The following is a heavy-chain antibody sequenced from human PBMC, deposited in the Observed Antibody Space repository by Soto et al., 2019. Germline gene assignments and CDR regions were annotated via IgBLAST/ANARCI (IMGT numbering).Heavy chain of an antibody. J-gene: IGHJ4*02. CDR3: AHSSGGGFYDYIWGSYRYLGPNFDY. D-gene: IGHD3-16*02. CDR1: GFSLSTSGVG. Sequence: QITLKESGPTLVKPTQTLTLTCTFSGFSLSTSGVGVGWIRQPPGKALEWLALIYWDDDKRYSPSLKSRLTITKDTSKNKVVLTMTNMDPVDTATYYCAHSSGGGFYDYIWGSYRYLGPNFDYWGQGTLVTVSS. V-gene: IGHV2-5*02. CDR2: IYWDDDK.